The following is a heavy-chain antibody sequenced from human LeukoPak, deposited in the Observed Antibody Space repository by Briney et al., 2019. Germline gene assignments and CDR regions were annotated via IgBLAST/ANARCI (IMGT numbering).Heavy chain of an antibody. CDR3: ARDLATVTTTPWFDP. CDR2: IRYDGSNK. V-gene: IGHV3-30*02. J-gene: IGHJ5*02. Sequence: GGSLRLSCAASGFTFSSYGMHWVRQAPGKGLEWVAFIRYDGSNKYYADSVKGRFTISRDNSKNTLYLQMNSLRAEDTAVYYCARDLATVTTTPWFDPWGQGTLVTVSS. CDR1: GFTFSSYG. D-gene: IGHD4-17*01.